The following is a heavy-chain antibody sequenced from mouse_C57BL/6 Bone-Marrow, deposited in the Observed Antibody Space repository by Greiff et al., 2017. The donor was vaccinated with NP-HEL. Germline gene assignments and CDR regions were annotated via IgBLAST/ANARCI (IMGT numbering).Heavy chain of an antibody. V-gene: IGHV1-80*01. J-gene: IGHJ4*01. D-gene: IGHD2-3*01. CDR3: ARGGWLLRGGYAMDY. Sequence: QVQLKQSGAELVKPGASVKISCKASGYAFSSYWMNWVKQRPGKGLEWIGQIYPGDGDTNYNGKFKGKATLTADKSSSTAYMQLSSLTSEDSAVYFCARGGWLLRGGYAMDYWGQGTSVTVSS. CDR2: IYPGDGDT. CDR1: GYAFSSYW.